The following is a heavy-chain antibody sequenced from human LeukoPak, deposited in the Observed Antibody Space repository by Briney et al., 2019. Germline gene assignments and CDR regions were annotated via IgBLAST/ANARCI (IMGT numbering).Heavy chain of an antibody. CDR3: AREVRCQLLSTPCQYFDY. J-gene: IGHJ4*02. CDR1: GFTLSSYA. V-gene: IGHV3-30*04. CDR2: ISYDGSNK. Sequence: GGSLRLSCAASGFTLSSYAMHWVRQAPGKGLEWVAVISYDGSNKYYADSVKGRLTISRDNSKNTLYLQMNSLRAEDTAVYYCAREVRCQLLSTPCQYFDYWGQGTLVTVSS. D-gene: IGHD2-2*01.